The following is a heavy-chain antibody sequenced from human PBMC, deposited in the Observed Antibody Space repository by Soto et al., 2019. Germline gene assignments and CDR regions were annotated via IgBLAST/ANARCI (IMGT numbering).Heavy chain of an antibody. CDR3: ARARDSTTGTRINTMDV. CDR1: GLTVSTNY. D-gene: IGHD4-4*01. CDR2: IYSDGST. V-gene: IGHV3-53*02. Sequence: EVQLVETGGGLIQPGGSLRLSCAASGLTVSTNYLSWVRQAPGKGLEWVSIIYSDGSTFYGGSLRGRFTISRDNSKNTLYLQMDSLRAEDTAVYYCARARDSTTGTRINTMDVWGQGTTVTVSS. J-gene: IGHJ6*02.